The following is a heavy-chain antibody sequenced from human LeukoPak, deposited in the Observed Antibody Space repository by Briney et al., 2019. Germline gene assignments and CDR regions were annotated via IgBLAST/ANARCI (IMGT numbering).Heavy chain of an antibody. J-gene: IGHJ4*02. CDR3: ARESELWFFDY. V-gene: IGHV4-30-2*01. Sequence: SQTLSLTCAVSGGSISSGGYSWSWIRQPPGKGLEWIGYIYHSGSTYYNPSLKSRVTISADTSKNQFSLKLSSVTAADTAVYYCARESELWFFDYWGQGTLVTVSS. CDR1: GGSISSGGYS. CDR2: IYHSGST. D-gene: IGHD5-18*01.